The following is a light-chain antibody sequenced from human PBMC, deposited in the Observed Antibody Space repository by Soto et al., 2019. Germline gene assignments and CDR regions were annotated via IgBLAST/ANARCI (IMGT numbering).Light chain of an antibody. CDR2: AAS. J-gene: IGKJ4*01. CDR3: QQLNSYPLT. Sequence: IQLTQSPSSLSASVGDRVTITCRASQYISSYLAWYQQEPGKAPKLLIYAASTLQSGVPSRFSGGGSGTDFTLTISSLQPEDFATYYCQQLNSYPLTFGGGTKVDIK. V-gene: IGKV1-9*01. CDR1: QYISSY.